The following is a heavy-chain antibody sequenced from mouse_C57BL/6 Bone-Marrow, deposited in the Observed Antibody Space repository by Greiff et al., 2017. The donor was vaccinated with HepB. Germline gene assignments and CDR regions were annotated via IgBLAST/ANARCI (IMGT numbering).Heavy chain of an antibody. V-gene: IGHV1-42*01. CDR3: TRGTTVFDY. CDR1: GYSFTGYY. CDR2: INPGTGNT. J-gene: IGHJ2*01. Sequence: VQLQQSGPELVKPGASVKISCKASGYSFTGYYMHWVTQSPENSLEWIGEINPGTGNTNYNQKFKDKATLTVDKTSSSAYRQLTSLTSEESAVYYCTRGTTVFDYWGQGTTLTVSS. D-gene: IGHD1-1*01.